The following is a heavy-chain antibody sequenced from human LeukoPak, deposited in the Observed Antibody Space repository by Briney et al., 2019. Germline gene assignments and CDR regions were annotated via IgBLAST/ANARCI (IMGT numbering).Heavy chain of an antibody. CDR3: ARRGDDGDPVNY. CDR2: IYYCGKT. Sequence: PSETLSLTCTVSVGSISSSNNYWAWIRQPPGKGLEWIGVIYYCGKTYYNPSLKSRVIISVDMSKNQFSLTLSSVTAADTAVYYCARRGDDGDPVNYSGQGNLVTVSS. CDR1: VGSISSSNNY. V-gene: IGHV4-39*01. D-gene: IGHD4-17*01. J-gene: IGHJ4*02.